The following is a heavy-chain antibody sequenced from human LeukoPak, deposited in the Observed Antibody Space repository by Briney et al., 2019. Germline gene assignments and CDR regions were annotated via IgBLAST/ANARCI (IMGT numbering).Heavy chain of an antibody. Sequence: SETLSLTCTVSGGSISSYYWSWVRQPPGKGLEWFGYIYTSGSPNYSPSLKSRLTMSVDTSKNQFSLKLSSVTAADTAVYYCVTTIFGGPTNNMDVWGKGTTVTVSS. CDR2: IYTSGSP. J-gene: IGHJ6*03. CDR1: GGSISSYY. D-gene: IGHD3-3*01. CDR3: VTTIFGGPTNNMDV. V-gene: IGHV4-4*09.